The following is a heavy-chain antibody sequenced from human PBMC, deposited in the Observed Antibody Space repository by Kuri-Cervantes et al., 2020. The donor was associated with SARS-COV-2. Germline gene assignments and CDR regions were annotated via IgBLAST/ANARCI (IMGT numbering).Heavy chain of an antibody. V-gene: IGHV3-33*06. CDR3: VKDGAAMVTGPVGYYGMDV. CDR1: GFTFSSYG. J-gene: IGHJ6*02. Sequence: GESLKISCAASGFTFSSYGMHWVRQAPGKGLEWVAVIWYDGSNKYYADSVKGRFTISRDNSKNTLYLQMNSLRAEDTAVYYCVKDGAAMVTGPVGYYGMDVWGQGTTVTVSS. D-gene: IGHD5-18*01. CDR2: IWYDGSNK.